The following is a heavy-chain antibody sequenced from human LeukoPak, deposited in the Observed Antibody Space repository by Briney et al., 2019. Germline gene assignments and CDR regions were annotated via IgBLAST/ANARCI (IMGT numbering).Heavy chain of an antibody. CDR3: ARGFRSSSWYPKYFQH. CDR1: GGSFSGYY. V-gene: IGHV4-34*01. D-gene: IGHD6-13*01. Sequence: SETLSLTCAVYGGSFSGYYWSWVRQPPGKGLEWIGEINHSGSTNYNPSLKSRVTISVDTSKNQFSLKLSSVTAADTAVYYCARGFRSSSWYPKYFQHWGQGTLVTVSS. CDR2: INHSGST. J-gene: IGHJ1*01.